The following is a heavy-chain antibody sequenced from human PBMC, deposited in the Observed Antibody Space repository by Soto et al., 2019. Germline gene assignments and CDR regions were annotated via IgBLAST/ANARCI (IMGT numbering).Heavy chain of an antibody. CDR3: ARGLGGRMDD. Sequence: QVQLVQSGAEVKKPGSSVRVSCKASGTIFSSYTISWVRQAPGQGLEWMGRIIPILGETNSAQKFQGRVTLXXDKSPNTAYMQLNSLRLEDTAVYYCARGLGGRMDDWGQGTTVTVSS. CDR1: GTIFSSYT. CDR2: IIPILGET. J-gene: IGHJ6*02. V-gene: IGHV1-69*08. D-gene: IGHD3-16*01.